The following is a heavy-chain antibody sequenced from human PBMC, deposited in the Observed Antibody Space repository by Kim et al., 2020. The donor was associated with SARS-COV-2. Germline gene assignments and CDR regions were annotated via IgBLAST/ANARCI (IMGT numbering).Heavy chain of an antibody. CDR3: ARDFEGGDYRDWFDP. J-gene: IGHJ5*02. Sequence: GGSLRLSCAASGFTFSDYYMSWIRQAPGKGLEWVSYISSSSSYTNYADSVKGRFTISRDNAKNSLYLQMNSLRAEDTAVYYCARDFEGGDYRDWFDPWGQGTLVTVSS. CDR2: ISSSSSYT. CDR1: GFTFSDYY. D-gene: IGHD4-17*01. V-gene: IGHV3-11*05.